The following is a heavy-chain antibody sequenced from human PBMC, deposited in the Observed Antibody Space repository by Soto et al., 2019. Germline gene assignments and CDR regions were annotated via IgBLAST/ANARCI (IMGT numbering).Heavy chain of an antibody. CDR1: GLTFSDYY. Sequence: GGSMRLSCVASGLTFSDYYMGWVRLAPGKGLEWVSYLSQTATAIHYADSVRGRFTISRDNAKNSLYLEMSSLRAEDTAMYYCARWSSAFDYWGRGALVTVSS. CDR3: ARWSSAFDY. J-gene: IGHJ4*02. V-gene: IGHV3-11*01. CDR2: LSQTATAI.